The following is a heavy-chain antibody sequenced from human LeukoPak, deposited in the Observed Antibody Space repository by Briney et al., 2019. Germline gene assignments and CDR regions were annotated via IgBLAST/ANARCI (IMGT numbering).Heavy chain of an antibody. V-gene: IGHV3-30*18. J-gene: IGHJ4*02. Sequence: GGSLRLSCAASGFTFSSYGMHWVRQAPGKGLEWVAVISYDGSNKYYADSVKGRFTTSRDNSKNTLYLQMNSLRAEDTAVYYCAKDGHIIVVVPAAIDYWGQGTLVTVSS. CDR2: ISYDGSNK. D-gene: IGHD2-2*01. CDR3: AKDGHIIVVVPAAIDY. CDR1: GFTFSSYG.